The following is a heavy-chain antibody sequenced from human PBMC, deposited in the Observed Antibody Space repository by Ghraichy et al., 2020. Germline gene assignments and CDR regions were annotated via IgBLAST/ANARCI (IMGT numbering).Heavy chain of an antibody. CDR2: ISFDGTNK. CDR1: GLTFSCCG. D-gene: IGHD2-21*01. J-gene: IGHJ4*02. CDR3: ANFVGTDPTGRFDN. Sequence: GGSLRLSCEGSGLTFSCCGMHWVRQAPAKGLEWVALISFDGTNKNYIESGKGRFSISRDNSKSTLYLQMNSLRVEDTAIYYCANFVGTDPTGRFDNWGQGTRVTVSS. V-gene: IGHV3-30*02.